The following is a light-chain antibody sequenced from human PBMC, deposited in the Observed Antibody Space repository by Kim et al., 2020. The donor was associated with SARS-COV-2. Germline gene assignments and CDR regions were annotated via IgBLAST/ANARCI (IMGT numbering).Light chain of an antibody. CDR3: TAYGGNNNLL. Sequence: QSTLIQPPSASGSPGQSVTISCTGTSSDVGAYKFVSWYQQHPGKSPKLMIYEVSKRPSGVPDRFSGSKSGNTASLTVSGLQAEDEADYYCTAYGGNNNLLFGGGTQLTVL. J-gene: IGLJ2*01. V-gene: IGLV2-8*01. CDR1: SSDVGAYKF. CDR2: EVS.